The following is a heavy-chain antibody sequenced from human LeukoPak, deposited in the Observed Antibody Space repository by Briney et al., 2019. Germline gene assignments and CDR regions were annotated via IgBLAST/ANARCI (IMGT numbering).Heavy chain of an antibody. J-gene: IGHJ4*02. V-gene: IGHV3-21*01. Sequence: PGGSLRVSCAASGFTFSSYSMNWVRQAPGKGLEWVSSISSSSSYIYYADSVKGRFTISRDNAKNSLYLQMNSLRAEDTAVYYCARGDCSSTSCCYYWGQGTLVTVSS. CDR3: ARGDCSSTSCCYY. D-gene: IGHD2-2*01. CDR2: ISSSSSYI. CDR1: GFTFSSYS.